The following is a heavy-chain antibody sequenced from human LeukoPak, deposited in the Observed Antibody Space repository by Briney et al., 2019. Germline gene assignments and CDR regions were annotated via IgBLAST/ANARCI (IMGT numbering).Heavy chain of an antibody. Sequence: GGSLRLSCAASGFTFSSYEMNWVRQAPGKGLEWVSYISSSGSTIYYADSVKGRFTISRDNAKNSLYLQMNSLRAEDTAVYYCAGAPKFRLVGVPKGPFDPWGQGTLVTVSS. CDR1: GFTFSSYE. V-gene: IGHV3-48*03. CDR2: ISSSGSTI. D-gene: IGHD1-26*01. CDR3: AGAPKFRLVGVPKGPFDP. J-gene: IGHJ5*02.